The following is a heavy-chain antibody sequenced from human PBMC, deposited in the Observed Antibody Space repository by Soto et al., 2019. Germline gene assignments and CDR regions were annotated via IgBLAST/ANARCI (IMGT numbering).Heavy chain of an antibody. V-gene: IGHV3-21*01. CDR2: ISSSSSYI. CDR1: GITFSIYS. J-gene: IGHJ4*01. D-gene: IGHD3-16*01. CDR3: ERNVGVFNPHFEY. Sequence: GGSQRLPWAASGITFSIYSMNWVRQAPGKGLEWVSSISSSSSYIYYADSVNGRFTISRDNAKNSLYLQMNSLRAEDTAVSYWERNVGVFNPHFEYLGHGTLVTVSS.